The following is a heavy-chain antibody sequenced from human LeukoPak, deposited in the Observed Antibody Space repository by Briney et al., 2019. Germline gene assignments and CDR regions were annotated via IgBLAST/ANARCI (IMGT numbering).Heavy chain of an antibody. CDR3: AREVGPGGYCSSTSCYWFDP. D-gene: IGHD2-2*01. J-gene: IGHJ5*02. CDR2: IIPIFGTA. Sequence: GASVKVSCKASGYTFTGYYMHWVRQAPGQGLEWMGGIIPIFGTANYAQKFQGRVTIITDESTSTAYMELSSLRSEDTAVYYCAREVGPGGYCSSTSCYWFDPWGQGTLVTVSS. V-gene: IGHV1-69*05. CDR1: GYTFTGYY.